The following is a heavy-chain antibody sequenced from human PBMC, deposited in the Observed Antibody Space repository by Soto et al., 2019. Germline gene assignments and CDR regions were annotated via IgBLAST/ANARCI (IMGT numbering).Heavy chain of an antibody. V-gene: IGHV3-49*03. CDR2: IRSKAYGGTT. CDR3: TRDYGDYVRDFQL. CDR1: GFTFGDYA. D-gene: IGHD4-17*01. Sequence: EVQLVESGGGLVQPGRSLRLSCTASGFTFGDYAMSWFRQAPGKGLEWVGFIRSKAYGGTTEYAASVKGRFTIPRDDSRSIAYLQMNSLKTEDTAVYYCTRDYGDYVRDFQLWCKGTLGIVSS. J-gene: IGHJ1*01.